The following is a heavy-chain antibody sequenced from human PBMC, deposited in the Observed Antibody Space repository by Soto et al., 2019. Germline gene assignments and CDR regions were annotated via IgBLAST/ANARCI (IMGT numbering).Heavy chain of an antibody. Sequence: GKGLEWVSVIYSGGSTYYADSVKGRFTISRDNSKNTLYLQMNSLRAEDTAVYYCARGNDFWSGYAFDIWGQGTMVTVSS. CDR2: IYSGGST. D-gene: IGHD3-3*01. J-gene: IGHJ3*02. V-gene: IGHV3-66*01. CDR3: ARGNDFWSGYAFDI.